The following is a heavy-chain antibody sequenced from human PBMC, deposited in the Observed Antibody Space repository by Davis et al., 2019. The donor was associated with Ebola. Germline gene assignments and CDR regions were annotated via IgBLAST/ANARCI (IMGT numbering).Heavy chain of an antibody. CDR1: GFTFSSYW. CDR3: ARRSGTSYDY. V-gene: IGHV3-7*01. Sequence: GESLKISCAASGFTFSSYWMSWVRQAPGKGLEWVANIKQDGSEKYYVDSVKGRFTISRDNAKNSVYLQMSSVTVEDTAVYYCARRSGTSYDYWGQGSLVTVSS. CDR2: IKQDGSEK. D-gene: IGHD1-26*01. J-gene: IGHJ4*02.